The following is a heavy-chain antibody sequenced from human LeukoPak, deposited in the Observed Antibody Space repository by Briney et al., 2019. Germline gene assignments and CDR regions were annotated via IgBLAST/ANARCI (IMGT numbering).Heavy chain of an antibody. J-gene: IGHJ4*02. CDR2: ISYGGSNK. D-gene: IGHD3-3*01. V-gene: IGHV3-30*04. Sequence: GGSLRLSCAASGFTFSSYAMHWVRQAPGKGLEWVAVISYGGSNKYYADSVKGRFTISRDNSKNTLYLQMNSLRAEDTAVYYCARGYYDFWSGVDYWGQGTLVTVSS. CDR1: GFTFSSYA. CDR3: ARGYYDFWSGVDY.